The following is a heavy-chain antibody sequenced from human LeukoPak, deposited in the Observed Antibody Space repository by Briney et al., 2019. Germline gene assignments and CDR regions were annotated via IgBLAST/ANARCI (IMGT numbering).Heavy chain of an antibody. CDR3: ARHVLYSYGPQWWFDP. V-gene: IGHV5-10-1*01. CDR2: IDASDSYT. Sequence: GASLLISCKGSGYIFTNYRISWVRHMPGRGLEWMGWIDASDSYTNYSPSFQGHVTISADKSSSTAYLQWSSLKASDTAIYYCARHVLYSYGPQWWFDPWGQGTLVTGSS. D-gene: IGHD5-18*01. CDR1: GYIFTNYR. J-gene: IGHJ5*02.